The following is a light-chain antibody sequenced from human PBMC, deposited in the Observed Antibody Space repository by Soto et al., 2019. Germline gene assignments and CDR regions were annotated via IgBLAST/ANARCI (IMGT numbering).Light chain of an antibody. V-gene: IGKV3-11*01. J-gene: IGKJ4*01. Sequence: EIVLTQSPATLSLSPGERATLSCRASQSVSRHLVWYQQKPGHAPRLLIYDASNRATGIPARFSGSGSGTDFTLTISSLEPEDIAVYYCQHRSSWPITFGGGTKVEIK. CDR1: QSVSRH. CDR3: QHRSSWPIT. CDR2: DAS.